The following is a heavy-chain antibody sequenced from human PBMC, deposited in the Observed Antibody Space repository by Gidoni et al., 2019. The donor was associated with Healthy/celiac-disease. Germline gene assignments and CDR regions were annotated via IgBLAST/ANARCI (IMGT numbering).Heavy chain of an antibody. V-gene: IGHV4-30-2*05. J-gene: IGHJ5*02. CDR3: ASEYCSSTSCRNWFDP. D-gene: IGHD2-2*01. Sequence: STYYNPSLKSRVTISVDTSKNQFSLKLSSVTAADTAVYYCASEYCSSTSCRNWFDPWGQGTLVTVSS. CDR2: ST.